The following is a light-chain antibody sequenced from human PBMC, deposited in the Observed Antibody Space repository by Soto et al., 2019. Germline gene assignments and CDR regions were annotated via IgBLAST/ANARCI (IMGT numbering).Light chain of an antibody. CDR2: GAS. Sequence: DIVMTQSPATLSVAPGERVTFSCRASQGVSRELAWYQHKPGQAPRLLISGASTGATGIPARFSGSGSGTEFTLTISSLQSEDCAIYYCQQYHTWPITFGGGTKVEIK. V-gene: IGKV3-15*01. CDR1: QGVSRE. CDR3: QQYHTWPIT. J-gene: IGKJ4*01.